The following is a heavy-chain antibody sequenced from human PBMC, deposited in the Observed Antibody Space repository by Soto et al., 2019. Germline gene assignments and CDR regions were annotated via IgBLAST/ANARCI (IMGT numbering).Heavy chain of an antibody. J-gene: IGHJ6*04. CDR2: IIPIFGTA. CDR3: ARAHRGSGSYYNAIYYYGMDV. V-gene: IGHV1-69*13. Sequence: SVKVSCKASGGTFSSYAISWVRQAPGQGLEWMGGIIPIFGTANYAQKFQGRVTITADESTSTAYMELSSLRCEDTAVYYCARAHRGSGSYYNAIYYYGMDVWGKGTTVTVSS. D-gene: IGHD3-10*01. CDR1: GGTFSSYA.